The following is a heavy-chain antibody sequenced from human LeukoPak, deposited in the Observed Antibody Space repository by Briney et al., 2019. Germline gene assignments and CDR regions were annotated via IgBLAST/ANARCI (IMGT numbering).Heavy chain of an antibody. CDR3: ARHPYIAVAGTYYYYGMDV. Sequence: GGSLRLSCAASGFTFSSYSMNWVRQAPGKGLEWVSSISSSSSYIYYADSVKSRFTISRDNAKNSLYLQMNSLRAEDTAVYYCARHPYIAVAGTYYYYGMDVWGQGTTVTVSS. CDR2: ISSSSSYI. V-gene: IGHV3-21*01. D-gene: IGHD6-19*01. CDR1: GFTFSSYS. J-gene: IGHJ6*02.